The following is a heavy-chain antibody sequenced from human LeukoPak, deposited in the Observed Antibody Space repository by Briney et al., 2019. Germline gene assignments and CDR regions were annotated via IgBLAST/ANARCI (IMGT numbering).Heavy chain of an antibody. CDR1: GFTFSSYW. CDR3: ARAHFLNYYDSSGYYPTYYYYYMDV. J-gene: IGHJ6*03. D-gene: IGHD3-22*01. Sequence: PGGSLRLSCAASGFTFSSYWMSWVRQAPGKGLEWVANIKQDGSEKYYVDSVKGRSTISRDNAKNSLYLQMNGLRAEDTAVYYCARAHFLNYYDSSGYYPTYYYYYMDVWGKGTTVTVSS. V-gene: IGHV3-7*01. CDR2: IKQDGSEK.